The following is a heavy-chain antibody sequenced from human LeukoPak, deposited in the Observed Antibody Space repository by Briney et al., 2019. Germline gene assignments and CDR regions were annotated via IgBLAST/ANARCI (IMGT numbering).Heavy chain of an antibody. CDR1: GFIFSNYY. D-gene: IGHD3-3*01. Sequence: GGSLRLSCAASGFIFSNYYMNWVRQAPGKGLEWVAHIKQDGSEKNYVDSVKGRFTISRDNAKNSMYLQMNSLRAEDTAVYYCARERWSLYSNDYYYYGLDVWGQGTTVTVSS. J-gene: IGHJ6*02. CDR3: ARERWSLYSNDYYYYGLDV. CDR2: IKQDGSEK. V-gene: IGHV3-7*01.